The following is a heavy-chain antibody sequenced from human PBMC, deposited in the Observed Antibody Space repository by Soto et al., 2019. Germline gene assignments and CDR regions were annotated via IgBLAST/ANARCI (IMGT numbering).Heavy chain of an antibody. Sequence: QVQLVESGGGVVQPGRSLRLSCAASGFTFSSYGMHWVRQAPGKGLEWVAVISYDGSNKYYADSVKGRFTISRDNSKNSLYLQMNSLRAEDTAVYSCAKDSALYGYNGDYYSYGMDVWGQWTTVTVSS. CDR3: AKDSALYGYNGDYYSYGMDV. CDR2: ISYDGSNK. V-gene: IGHV3-30*18. J-gene: IGHJ6*02. CDR1: GFTFSSYG. D-gene: IGHD5-18*01.